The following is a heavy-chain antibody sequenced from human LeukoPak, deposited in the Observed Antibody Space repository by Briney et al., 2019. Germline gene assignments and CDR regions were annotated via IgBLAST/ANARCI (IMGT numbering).Heavy chain of an antibody. V-gene: IGHV4-59*01. Sequence: SETLSLTCTISGASIDSYYWSWIRQPPGKGLEWIGYIYCSGSTNYNPSLKSRVTISVDTSKNQFSLKLSSVTAADTAVYYCARGGGVGYYYYYMDVWGKGTTVTISS. D-gene: IGHD1-26*01. J-gene: IGHJ6*03. CDR3: ARGGGVGYYYYYMDV. CDR2: IYCSGST. CDR1: GASIDSYY.